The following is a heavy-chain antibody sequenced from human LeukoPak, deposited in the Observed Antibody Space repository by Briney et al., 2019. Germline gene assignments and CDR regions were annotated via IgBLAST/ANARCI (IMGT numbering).Heavy chain of an antibody. J-gene: IGHJ3*01. V-gene: IGHV4-59*01. CDR2: IYYSGST. CDR1: GGSISNYY. CDR3: ARALGRAFDL. Sequence: SETLSLTCTVSGGSISNYYWSWIRQPPGKGLEWIGYIYYSGSTNYNPSLNSRVTISVDASKNQFSLKLKSGAVADTAVAYDARALGRAFDLWGQGTLVIVSS.